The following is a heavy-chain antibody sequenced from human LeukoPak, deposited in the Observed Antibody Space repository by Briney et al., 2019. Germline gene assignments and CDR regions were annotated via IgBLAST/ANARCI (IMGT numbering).Heavy chain of an antibody. Sequence: ASVKVSCKASGYTFTGYYMHWVRQAPGQGLEWMGRINPNSGGTNYAQKFQGRVTMTRDTSISTAYMELSRLRSDDTAVYYCASNVLRYFDWNPFAYWGQGTLVTVSS. CDR2: INPNSGGT. D-gene: IGHD3-9*01. J-gene: IGHJ4*02. CDR1: GYTFTGYY. CDR3: ASNVLRYFDWNPFAY. V-gene: IGHV1-2*06.